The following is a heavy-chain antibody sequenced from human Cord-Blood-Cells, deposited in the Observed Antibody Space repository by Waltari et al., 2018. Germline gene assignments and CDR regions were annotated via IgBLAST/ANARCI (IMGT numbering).Heavy chain of an antibody. CDR3: ARDQSFDGSYDY. CDR1: GYSISSGYY. J-gene: IGHJ4*02. D-gene: IGHD1-26*01. Sequence: QVQLQESGPGLVKPSETLSLTCAVSGYSISSGYYWGWIRQPPGKGLEWIVSIYHSGSTYYHPSLKRRVTISVDTCKNQFSLKLSSVTAADTAVYYCARDQSFDGSYDYWGQGTLVTVSS. V-gene: IGHV4-38-2*02. CDR2: IYHSGST.